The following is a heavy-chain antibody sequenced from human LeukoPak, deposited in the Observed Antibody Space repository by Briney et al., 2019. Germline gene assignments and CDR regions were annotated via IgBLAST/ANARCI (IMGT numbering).Heavy chain of an antibody. Sequence: PGGSLRLSCAASGFTFSSYWMSWVRQAPGKGLEWVANIKEDGSKKYYVDSVKGRFTISRDNAKNSQYLQMNCLRAEDTAVYYCARDRWGYSYGGDWGQGTLVTVSS. CDR1: GFTFSSYW. D-gene: IGHD5-18*01. J-gene: IGHJ4*02. V-gene: IGHV3-7*01. CDR2: IKEDGSKK. CDR3: ARDRWGYSYGGD.